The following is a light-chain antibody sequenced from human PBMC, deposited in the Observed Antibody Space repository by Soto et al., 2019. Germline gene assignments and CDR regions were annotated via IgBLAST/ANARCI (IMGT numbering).Light chain of an antibody. CDR3: SSFTRGSTPGV. CDR2: EVT. V-gene: IGLV2-14*03. CDR1: SSDIGDYNY. Sequence: QSALTQPASVSGSRGQSSTISCTGTSSDIGDYNYVSWYKQYPGKAPKLIIFEVTNRPAGISNRFSGSKSGNTASLTISGLQAEDEADYYCSSFTRGSTPGVFGSGTKLTVL. J-gene: IGLJ6*01.